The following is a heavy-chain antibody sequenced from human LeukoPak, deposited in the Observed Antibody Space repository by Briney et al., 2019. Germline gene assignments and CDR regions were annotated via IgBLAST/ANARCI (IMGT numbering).Heavy chain of an antibody. J-gene: IGHJ4*02. V-gene: IGHV3-9*01. D-gene: IGHD3-10*01. CDR1: GFSFENYA. CDR2: ISSNSGTI. CDR3: AKSGYGSASHDINY. Sequence: GGSLRLSCAASGFSFENYAMHWVRQAPGKGLEWVSGISSNSGTIAYAGSVKGRFTISRDNAKNSLFLQMNSLRAEDTALYYCAKSGYGSASHDINYWGQGTLVTVSS.